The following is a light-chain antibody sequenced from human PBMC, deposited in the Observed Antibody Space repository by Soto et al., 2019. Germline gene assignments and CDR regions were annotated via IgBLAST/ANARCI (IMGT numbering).Light chain of an antibody. CDR1: SSDVGSYNL. J-gene: IGLJ2*01. Sequence: QSALTQSASVFGSPGQSITISCTGTSSDVGSYNLVSWYQQLPGKAPKLMIYEGSKRPSGVSNRFSGSKSGNTASLTISGLQAEDEADYYCCSYAGSSSFEVFGGGTKLTVL. V-gene: IGLV2-23*03. CDR2: EGS. CDR3: CSYAGSSSFEV.